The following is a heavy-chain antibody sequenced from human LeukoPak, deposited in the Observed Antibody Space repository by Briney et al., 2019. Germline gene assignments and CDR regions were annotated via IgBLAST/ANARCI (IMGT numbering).Heavy chain of an antibody. CDR3: ARLVSTVTTVFDY. V-gene: IGHV4-59*01. CDR1: GGSISSYY. Sequence: SETLSLTCTVSGGSISSYYWSWIRQPPGKGLEWIGYIYYSGSTNYNPSLKSRVTISVDASKNQFSLKLSSVTAADTAVYYCARLVSTVTTVFDYWGQGTLVTVSS. CDR2: IYYSGST. D-gene: IGHD4-17*01. J-gene: IGHJ4*02.